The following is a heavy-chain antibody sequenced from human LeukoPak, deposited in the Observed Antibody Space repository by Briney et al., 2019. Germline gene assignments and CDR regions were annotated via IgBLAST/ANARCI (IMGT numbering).Heavy chain of an antibody. V-gene: IGHV3-11*04. CDR2: ISSSGSTI. J-gene: IGHJ3*02. Sequence: PGGSLRLSCVASGFTFSDYYMSWIRQAPGKGLEWVSYISSSGSTIYYADSVKGRFTISRDNAKNSLYLQMNSLRAEDTAVYYCAGYSSGWFGAFDIWGQGTMVTVSS. D-gene: IGHD6-19*01. CDR1: GFTFSDYY. CDR3: AGYSSGWFGAFDI.